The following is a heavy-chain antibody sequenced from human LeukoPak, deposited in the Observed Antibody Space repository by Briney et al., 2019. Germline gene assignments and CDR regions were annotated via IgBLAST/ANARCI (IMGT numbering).Heavy chain of an antibody. J-gene: IGHJ2*01. CDR1: GDSISSYY. Sequence: SETLSLTCTVSGDSISSYYWSWIRQPPGKGLEWIGYIYYSGNTNYNPSLKSRVTISVDTSKNQFSLKLSSVTAADTAVYYCAQQLVPGWYFDLWGRGTLVTVSS. CDR2: IYYSGNT. D-gene: IGHD6-13*01. V-gene: IGHV4-59*08. CDR3: AQQLVPGWYFDL.